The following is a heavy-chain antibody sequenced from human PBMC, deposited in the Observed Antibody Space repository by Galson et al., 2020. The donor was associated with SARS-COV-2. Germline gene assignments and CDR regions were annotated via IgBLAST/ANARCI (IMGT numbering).Heavy chain of an antibody. V-gene: IGHV4-30-4*08. CDR3: ARGAVLVPMSTEPDAFDI. Sequence: ETSETLSLTCTASGDSITNGEHYWSWIRQPPGKALEWMGYIHYLGRTYYNPSLASRISMSVDTSRNQFSLKVKSVTAADTASYFCARGAVLVPMSTEPDAFDIWGQGTRVTVTS. D-gene: IGHD6-19*01. CDR2: IHYLGRT. CDR1: GDSITNGEHY. J-gene: IGHJ3*02.